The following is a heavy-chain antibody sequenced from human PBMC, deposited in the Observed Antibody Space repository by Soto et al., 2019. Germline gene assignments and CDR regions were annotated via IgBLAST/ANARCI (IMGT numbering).Heavy chain of an antibody. CDR3: ARGKAAPFRKDY. J-gene: IGHJ4*02. Sequence: QVQLQESGPGLVKPSQTLSLTCTVSGGSISSGGYYWSWIRQHPGKGPEWIGYIYYSGSTYYNPSLKSRVTISVDTSKNQFSLKLSSVTAADTAVYYCARGKAAPFRKDYWGQGTLVTVSS. D-gene: IGHD6-6*01. CDR2: IYYSGST. CDR1: GGSISSGGYY. V-gene: IGHV4-31*03.